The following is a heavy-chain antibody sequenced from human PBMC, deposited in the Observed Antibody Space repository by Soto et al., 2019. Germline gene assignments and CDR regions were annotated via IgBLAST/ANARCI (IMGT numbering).Heavy chain of an antibody. J-gene: IGHJ5*02. CDR1: GFTLSGYW. CDR3: ARGGYSRLNSFDP. CDR2: INSDGSGA. V-gene: IGHV3-74*01. D-gene: IGHD6-13*01. Sequence: PGGSLRLSCAASGFTLSGYWMHWVRQTPGKGPVWVSRINSDGSGAGYADSVKGRFTISRDNAKNTLYLQMNSLRAEDTAVYHCARGGYSRLNSFDPWGQGTRVTVSS.